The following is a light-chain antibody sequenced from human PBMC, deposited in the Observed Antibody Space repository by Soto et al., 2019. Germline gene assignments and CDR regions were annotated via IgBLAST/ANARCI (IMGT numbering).Light chain of an antibody. CDR1: SSDVGGYNY. V-gene: IGLV2-8*01. CDR3: ISYAGSNNVV. J-gene: IGLJ2*01. Sequence: QSALTQPPSASGSTGQSVTISCTGTSSDVGGYNYVSWYQQHPGKAPKLMIYEVSKRPSGVPDRFSGPKSGNTASLTVSGLQDEDEADYYCISYAGSNNVVFGGGTKLTVL. CDR2: EVS.